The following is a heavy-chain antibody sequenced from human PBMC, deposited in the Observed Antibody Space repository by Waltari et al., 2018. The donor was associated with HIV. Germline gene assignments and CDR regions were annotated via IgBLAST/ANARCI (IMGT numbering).Heavy chain of an antibody. CDR2: LYHSGDT. CDR3: ARAVLRYFDNWFDP. V-gene: IGHV4-38-2*01. D-gene: IGHD3-9*01. CDR1: GYSISSGYY. Sequence: QVQLQESGPGLVKPSETLSLTCAVSGYSISSGYYGGWIRQTPGKGLEWIGGLYHSGDTYYNPSLKSRISISLDMSKNHFSLKLSSVTAADTAVYFCARAVLRYFDNWFDPWGQGTLVTVS. J-gene: IGHJ5*02.